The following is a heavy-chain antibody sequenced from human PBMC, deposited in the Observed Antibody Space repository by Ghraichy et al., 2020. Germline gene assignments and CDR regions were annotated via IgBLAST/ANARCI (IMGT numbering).Heavy chain of an antibody. Sequence: TLSLTCAVSGGSISSSNWWSWVRQPPGKGLEWIGEIYHSGSTNYNPSLKSRVTISVDKSKNQFSLKLSSVTAADTAVYYCARELGALRIRGYFDLWGRGTLVTVSS. CDR3: ARELGALRIRGYFDL. V-gene: IGHV4-4*02. CDR1: GGSISSSNW. CDR2: IYHSGST. D-gene: IGHD7-27*01. J-gene: IGHJ2*01.